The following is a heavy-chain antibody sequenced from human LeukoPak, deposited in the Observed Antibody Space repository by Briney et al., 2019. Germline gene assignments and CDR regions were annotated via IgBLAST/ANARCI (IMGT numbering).Heavy chain of an antibody. D-gene: IGHD3-22*01. CDR3: ARGRFYYDSSGYYVLSS. Sequence: ASVKVSCKASGYTFTSYDIIWVRQATGQGLEWMGWMNPNSGNTGYAQKFQGRVTMTRNTSISTAYMELSSLRSEDTAVYYCARGRFYYDSSGYYVLSSWGQGTLVTVSS. V-gene: IGHV1-8*01. J-gene: IGHJ4*02. CDR2: MNPNSGNT. CDR1: GYTFTSYD.